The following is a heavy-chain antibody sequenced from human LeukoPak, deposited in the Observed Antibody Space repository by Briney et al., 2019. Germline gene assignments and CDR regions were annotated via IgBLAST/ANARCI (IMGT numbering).Heavy chain of an antibody. CDR3: ATTRRGYCSGGSCYSYYYYGMDV. V-gene: IGHV3-30*03. Sequence: PGRSLRLSCAASGFTFSSYGVHWVRQAPGTGLEWVAVISYDGSNKYYADSVKGRFTISRDNSQNTLYLQMNSLRAEDTAVYYCATTRRGYCSGGSCYSYYYYGMDVWGKGTTVTVSS. CDR1: GFTFSSYG. D-gene: IGHD2-15*01. J-gene: IGHJ6*04. CDR2: ISYDGSNK.